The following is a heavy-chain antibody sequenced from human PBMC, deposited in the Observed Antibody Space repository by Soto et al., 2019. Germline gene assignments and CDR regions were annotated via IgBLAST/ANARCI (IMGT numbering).Heavy chain of an antibody. CDR1: GGSFSGYY. CDR3: ARSHIVPRLLMYPYDY. Sequence: PSETLSLTCAVYGGSFSGYYWNWIRQPPGKGLEWIGEINHSGSTNYNPSLKSRVTISVDTSKNQFSLKLSSVTAADTAVYYCARSHIVPRLLMYPYDYWGQGTLVTVSS. J-gene: IGHJ4*02. D-gene: IGHD5-12*01. V-gene: IGHV4-34*01. CDR2: INHSGST.